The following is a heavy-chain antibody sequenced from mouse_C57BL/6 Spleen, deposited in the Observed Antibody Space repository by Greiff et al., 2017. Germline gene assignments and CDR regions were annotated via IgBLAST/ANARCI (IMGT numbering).Heavy chain of an antibody. V-gene: IGHV1-7*01. CDR1: GYTFTSYW. D-gene: IGHD1-1*01. CDR2: INPSSGYT. J-gene: IGHJ2*01. Sequence: VQLQQSGAELAKPGASVKLSCKASGYTFTSYWMHWVKQRPGQGLEWIGYINPSSGYTKYNQKFKDKATLTADTSSSTANMQLSSLTYEDSAVCYCANYGRSSYSFGCWGEGATLSAAS. CDR3: ANYGRSSYSFGC.